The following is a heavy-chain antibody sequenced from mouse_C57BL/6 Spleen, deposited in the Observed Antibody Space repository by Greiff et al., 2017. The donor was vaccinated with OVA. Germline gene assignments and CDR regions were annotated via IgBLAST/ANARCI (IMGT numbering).Heavy chain of an antibody. CDR2: IYPGNSDT. V-gene: IGHV1-5*01. CDR3: TRDAGLPTYYAMDY. CDR1: GYTFTSYW. Sequence: EVQLQQSGTVLARPGASVKMSCKTSGYTFTSYWMHWVKQRPGQGLEWIGAIYPGNSDTSYNQKFKGKAKLTAVTSASTAYMELSSLTNEDSAVYYCTRDAGLPTYYAMDYWGQGTSVTVSS. J-gene: IGHJ4*01. D-gene: IGHD5-1*01.